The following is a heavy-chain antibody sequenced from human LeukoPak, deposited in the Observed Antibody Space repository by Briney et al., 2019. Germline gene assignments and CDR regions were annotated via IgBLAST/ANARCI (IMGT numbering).Heavy chain of an antibody. D-gene: IGHD3-9*01. Sequence: GGSLRLSCAASGFTFSSYGMHWVRQAPGKGLEWVAFIRYDGSNKYYADSVKGRFTISGDNSKNTLYLQMNSLRAEDTAVYYCAKDFSLHLDILTGIIDYWGQGTLVTVSS. CDR1: GFTFSSYG. CDR3: AKDFSLHLDILTGIIDY. J-gene: IGHJ4*02. CDR2: IRYDGSNK. V-gene: IGHV3-30*02.